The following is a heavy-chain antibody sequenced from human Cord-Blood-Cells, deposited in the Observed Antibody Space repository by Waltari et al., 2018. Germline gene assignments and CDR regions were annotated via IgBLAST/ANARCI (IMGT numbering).Heavy chain of an antibody. J-gene: IGHJ4*02. CDR3: AKGDGGLWFVY. CDR2: ISYDGSNK. CDR1: GLPSGGLG. Sequence: QVQLVESGGGGVRPGGSLGLAGPAPGLPSGGLGLHWVRQAPGKGLEWVAVISYDGSNKYYADSVKGRFTISRDNSKNTLYLQMNSLRAEDTAVYYCAKGDGGLWFVYWGQGTLVTVSS. V-gene: IGHV3-30*18. D-gene: IGHD3-10*01.